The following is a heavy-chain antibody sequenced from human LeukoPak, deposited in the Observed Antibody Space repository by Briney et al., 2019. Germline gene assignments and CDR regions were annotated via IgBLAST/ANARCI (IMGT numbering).Heavy chain of an antibody. J-gene: IGHJ4*02. V-gene: IGHV3-23*01. CDR1: GFTFSSYA. D-gene: IGHD3-16*02. CDR3: AKESGDGGYTFDY. CDR2: ISGSGGST. Sequence: GGSLRPSCAASGFTFSSYAMSWVRQAPGKGLEWVSAISGSGGSTYYADSVKGRFTISRDNSKNTLYLQMNSLSAEDTAVYYCAKESGDGGYTFDYWGQGTLVTVSS.